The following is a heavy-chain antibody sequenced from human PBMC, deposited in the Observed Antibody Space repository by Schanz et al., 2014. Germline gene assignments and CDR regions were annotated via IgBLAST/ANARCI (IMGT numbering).Heavy chain of an antibody. V-gene: IGHV3-11*04. D-gene: IGHD3-16*01. J-gene: IGHJ3*02. CDR1: GFIFNDYY. CDR3: ARSYHDDDDYTRALDM. Sequence: QVQLVESGGGVVQPGGSLRLSCAASGFIFNDYYMNWIRQAPGKGLEWLSYISRDGTTSYYADSVKGRFTISRDNAKNSLYLQMNSLRAEDTAVYYCARSYHDDDDYTRALDMWGQGTMVTVSS. CDR2: ISRDGTTS.